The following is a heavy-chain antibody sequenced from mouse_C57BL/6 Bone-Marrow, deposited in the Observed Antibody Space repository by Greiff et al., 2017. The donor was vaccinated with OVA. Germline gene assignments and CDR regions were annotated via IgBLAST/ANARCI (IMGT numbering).Heavy chain of an antibody. Sequence: EVQVVESGGGLVQPKGSLKLSCAASGFSFNTYAMNWVRQAPGKGLEWVARIRSKSNNYATYYADSVKDRFTISRDDSESMLYLQMNNLKPEDTAMYYCVRRSNYWYFDVWGTGTTVTVSS. V-gene: IGHV10-1*01. D-gene: IGHD2-5*01. J-gene: IGHJ1*03. CDR3: VRRSNYWYFDV. CDR2: IRSKSNNYAT. CDR1: GFSFNTYA.